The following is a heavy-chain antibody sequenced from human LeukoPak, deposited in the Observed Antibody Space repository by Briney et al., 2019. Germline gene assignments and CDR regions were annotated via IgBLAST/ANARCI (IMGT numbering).Heavy chain of an antibody. Sequence: GGSLRLSCAASGFTFSSYSRNWVRQAPGKGLEWVSYISSSSSTIYYADSVKGRFTISRDNAKNSLYLQMNSLRAEDTAVYYCARDLIVVPAAITWGQGTLVTVSS. D-gene: IGHD2-2*02. V-gene: IGHV3-48*04. CDR3: ARDLIVVPAAIT. CDR1: GFTFSSYS. J-gene: IGHJ5*02. CDR2: ISSSSSTI.